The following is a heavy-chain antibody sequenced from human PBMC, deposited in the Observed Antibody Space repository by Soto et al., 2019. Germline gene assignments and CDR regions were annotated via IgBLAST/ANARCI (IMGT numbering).Heavy chain of an antibody. CDR3: ARGYCISTSCYAGDYGMDV. CDR2: IYYSGST. J-gene: IGHJ6*02. V-gene: IGHV4-61*01. CDR1: GGAVSSSSYY. Sequence: QVQLQESGPGLVKPSETLSLTCTVSGGAVSSSSYYWSWIRQPPGKGLEWIGYIYYSGSTKYSPSLKSRVTISVDTSKNQFSLKLNSVTAADTAVYHCARGYCISTSCYAGDYGMDVWGQGTTVTVSS. D-gene: IGHD2-2*01.